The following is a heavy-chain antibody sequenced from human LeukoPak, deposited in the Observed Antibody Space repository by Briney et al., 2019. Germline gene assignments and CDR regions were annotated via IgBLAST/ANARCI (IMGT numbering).Heavy chain of an antibody. CDR3: ARGMPPPSYYFDY. CDR1: VGTFSSYA. V-gene: IGHV1-69*05. CDR2: IIPIFGTA. D-gene: IGHD2-2*01. J-gene: IGHJ4*02. Sequence: SVKVSCKASVGTFSSYAISWVRQAPGQGLEWMGGIIPIFGTANYAQKFQGRVTITTDESTSTAYMELSSLRSEDTAVYYCARGMPPPSYYFDYWGQGTLVTVSS.